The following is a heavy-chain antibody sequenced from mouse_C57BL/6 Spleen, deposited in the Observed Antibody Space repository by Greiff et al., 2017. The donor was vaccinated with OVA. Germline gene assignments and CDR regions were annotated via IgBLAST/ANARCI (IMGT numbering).Heavy chain of an antibody. CDR3: ARHKSNYDYYAMDY. CDR1: GFTFSDYY. Sequence: EVQLQESGGGLVQPGGSLKLSCAASGFTFSDYYMYWVRQTPEKRLEWVAYISNGGGSTYYPDTVKGRFTISRDNAKNTLYLQMSRLKSEDTAMYYCARHKSNYDYYAMDYWGQGTSVTVSS. J-gene: IGHJ4*01. V-gene: IGHV5-12*01. CDR2: ISNGGGST. D-gene: IGHD2-5*01.